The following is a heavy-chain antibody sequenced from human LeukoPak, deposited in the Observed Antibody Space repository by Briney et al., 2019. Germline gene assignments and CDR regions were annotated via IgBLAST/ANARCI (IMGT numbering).Heavy chain of an antibody. Sequence: GGSLRLSCAASGFTFSSYGMSWVRQAPGKGLEWVSAISGSGGSTYYADSVKGRFTISRDNSKNSLYLQMNSLRAEDTAVYYCARDPYYDSSGYYVPFDYWGQGTLVTVSS. J-gene: IGHJ4*02. V-gene: IGHV3-23*01. CDR2: ISGSGGST. D-gene: IGHD3-22*01. CDR1: GFTFSSYG. CDR3: ARDPYYDSSGYYVPFDY.